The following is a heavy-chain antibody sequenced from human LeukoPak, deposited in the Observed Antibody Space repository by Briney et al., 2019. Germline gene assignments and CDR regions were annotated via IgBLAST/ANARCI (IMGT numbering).Heavy chain of an antibody. V-gene: IGHV1-2*04. D-gene: IGHD2-21*02. CDR3: ARDLLTPCGGDCYSGY. Sequence: ASVKVSCKASGYTFTGYYMHWVRQAPGQGLEWMGWINPNSGGTNYAQKFQGWVTMTRDTSISTAYMELSRLRSDDTAVYYCARDLLTPCGGDCYSGYWGQGTLVTVSS. CDR1: GYTFTGYY. J-gene: IGHJ4*02. CDR2: INPNSGGT.